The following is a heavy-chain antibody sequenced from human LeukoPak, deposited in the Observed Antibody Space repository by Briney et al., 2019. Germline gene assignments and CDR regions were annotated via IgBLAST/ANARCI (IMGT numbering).Heavy chain of an antibody. CDR1: GYTFTSYG. V-gene: IGHV1-18*01. J-gene: IGHJ4*02. D-gene: IGHD1-26*01. CDR2: ISAYNGNT. Sequence: ASVKVSCKASGYTFTSYGISWVRQAPGQGLEWMGWISAYNGNTNYAQKLQGRVTMTTDTSTSTAYMELRSLRSDDTAVYYCARDPYSGSYSRRLFDYWGQGTLVTVSS. CDR3: ARDPYSGSYSRRLFDY.